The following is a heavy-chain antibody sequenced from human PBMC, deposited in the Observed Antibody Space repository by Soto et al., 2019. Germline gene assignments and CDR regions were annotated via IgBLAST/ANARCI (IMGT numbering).Heavy chain of an antibody. CDR3: ATIPATTILTDY. Sequence: SENLSPSCTLYVSSITSTYYWCWIRQPPGKGLEWIGSIYYSGSTYYNPSLKSRVTISVDTSKNQFSLKLSSVTAADTAVYYCATIPATTILTDYWGQG. D-gene: IGHD2-2*02. V-gene: IGHV4-39*01. CDR2: IYYSGST. CDR1: VSSITSTYY. J-gene: IGHJ4*02.